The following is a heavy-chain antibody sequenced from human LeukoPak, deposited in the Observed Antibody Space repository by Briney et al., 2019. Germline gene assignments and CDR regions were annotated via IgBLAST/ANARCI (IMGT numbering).Heavy chain of an antibody. Sequence: ASVKVSCKASGYNFNTHGISWVRQAPGQGLEWMGWISPYNGNTNYAQKFQDRVSMTADTSTTTVYMEVRSLRSDDSAVYYCARGHDSSWFPVPDYWGQGTLVIVSS. D-gene: IGHD6-13*01. CDR2: ISPYNGNT. J-gene: IGHJ4*02. CDR1: GYNFNTHG. V-gene: IGHV1-18*04. CDR3: ARGHDSSWFPVPDY.